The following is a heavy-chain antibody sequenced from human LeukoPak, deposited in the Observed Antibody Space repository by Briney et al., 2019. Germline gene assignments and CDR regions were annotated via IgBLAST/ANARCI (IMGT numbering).Heavy chain of an antibody. J-gene: IGHJ6*02. CDR3: ARAYYYGSGKGFMDV. CDR2: IIPILGIA. Sequence: SVSVSCKASGGTFSSYAMSWVRQAPGQGLEWMGGIIPILGIANYAQNFQGRVPITADKSTSTAYMELSSLRSEDTAVYYCARAYYYGSGKGFMDVWGQGTTVTVSS. V-gene: IGHV1-69*10. D-gene: IGHD3-10*01. CDR1: GGTFSSYA.